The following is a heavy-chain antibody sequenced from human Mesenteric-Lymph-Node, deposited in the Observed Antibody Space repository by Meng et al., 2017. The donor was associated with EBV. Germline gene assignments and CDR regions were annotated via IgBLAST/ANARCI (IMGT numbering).Heavy chain of an antibody. D-gene: IGHD1-20*01. V-gene: IGHV4-61*01. CDR1: GGSVSSGSYY. CDR3: ARDSGITVTNSFDY. J-gene: IGHJ4*02. Sequence: GELQGAGPGLVKPSETPSLTCSVSGGSVSSGSYYWSWIRQPPGKGLEWIGYIYRTGSTDYNPSLNSRVSISIDTSKNQFSLRLTSVTAADTAVYYCARDSGITVTNSFDYWGQGALVTVSS. CDR2: IYRTGST.